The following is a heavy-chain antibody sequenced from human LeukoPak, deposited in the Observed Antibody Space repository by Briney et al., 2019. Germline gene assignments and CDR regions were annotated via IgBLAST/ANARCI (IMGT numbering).Heavy chain of an antibody. J-gene: IGHJ4*02. CDR2: ISYDGSKK. CDR1: GLTFTNYA. CDR3: VRDGPLEYCSRARCYFFDQ. D-gene: IGHD2-2*01. Sequence: GGSLRLSCAASGLTFTNYAMTWVRQAPGEGLEWVAVISYDGSKKYYADSVRGRFTISKDNSKNTLYLQMNSLRGDDTAVYFCVRDGPLEYCSRARCYFFDQWGQGALVTVSS. V-gene: IGHV3-30*04.